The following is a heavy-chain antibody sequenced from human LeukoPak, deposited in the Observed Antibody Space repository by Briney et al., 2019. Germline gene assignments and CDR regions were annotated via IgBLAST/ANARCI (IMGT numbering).Heavy chain of an antibody. CDR3: TTPRDGYDRV. Sequence: GGSLRLSCATSGFTFSNACMNWVRQAPGKGLERVGRIRSNSDGGTIDYSAPVKGRFTISRDDSKNTLYLQMNNLKNEDTAIYFCTTPRDGYDRVGGQGTLVTVSS. CDR1: GFTFSNAC. D-gene: IGHD5-24*01. V-gene: IGHV3-15*07. CDR2: IRSNSDGGTI. J-gene: IGHJ4*02.